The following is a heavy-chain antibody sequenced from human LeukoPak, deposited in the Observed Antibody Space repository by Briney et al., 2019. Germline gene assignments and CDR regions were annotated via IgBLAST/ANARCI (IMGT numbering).Heavy chain of an antibody. CDR3: ARGGYDSSGYYY. D-gene: IGHD3-22*01. CDR1: GGSISSYY. Sequence: SETLSLTCTVSGGSISSYYWSWIRQPPGKGLERIGYIYYSGSTNYNPSLKSRVTISVDTSKNQFSLKLSSVTAADTAVYYCARGGYDSSGYYYWGQGTLVTVSS. V-gene: IGHV4-59*01. J-gene: IGHJ4*02. CDR2: IYYSGST.